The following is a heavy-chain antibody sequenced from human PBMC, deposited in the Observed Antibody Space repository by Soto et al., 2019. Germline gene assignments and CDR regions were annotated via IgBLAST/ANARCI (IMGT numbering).Heavy chain of an antibody. D-gene: IGHD5-12*01. CDR1: GFTFISYW. CDR2: IKQDGSEK. V-gene: IGHV3-7*01. Sequence: GGSLRLSCAASGFTFISYWMSWVRQAPGKGLEWVANIKQDGSEKYYVDSVKGRFTISRDNAKNSLYLQMNSLRAEDTAVYYCARERATAVFDYWGQGTLVTVSS. CDR3: ARERATAVFDY. J-gene: IGHJ4*02.